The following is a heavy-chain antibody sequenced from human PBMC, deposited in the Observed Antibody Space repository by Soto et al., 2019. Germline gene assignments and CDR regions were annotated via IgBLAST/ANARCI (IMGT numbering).Heavy chain of an antibody. V-gene: IGHV1-69*05. J-gene: IGHJ6*02. CDR1: GGTFSSYA. Sequence: SVKVSCKASGGTFSSYAISWVRQAPGQGLEWMGGIIPIFGSTSCAQKFQGRVTMTRDTSTSTVYMELSSLRSEDTAVYYCARDRSIITMVRGVINYYYGMDVWGQGTTVTVSS. CDR3: ARDRSIITMVRGVINYYYGMDV. D-gene: IGHD3-10*01. CDR2: IIPIFGST.